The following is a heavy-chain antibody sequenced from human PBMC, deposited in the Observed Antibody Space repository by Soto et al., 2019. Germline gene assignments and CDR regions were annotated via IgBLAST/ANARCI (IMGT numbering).Heavy chain of an antibody. D-gene: IGHD2-15*01. Sequence: ASVKVSCKASGYTFTSYDINWVRQATGQGLEWMGWMNPNGGNTGYAQKFQGRVTMTRNTSISTAYMELSSLRSEDTAVYYCARVIVKYCSGGSCRAFDIWGQGTMVTVSS. CDR1: GYTFTSYD. CDR2: MNPNGGNT. V-gene: IGHV1-8*01. J-gene: IGHJ3*02. CDR3: ARVIVKYCSGGSCRAFDI.